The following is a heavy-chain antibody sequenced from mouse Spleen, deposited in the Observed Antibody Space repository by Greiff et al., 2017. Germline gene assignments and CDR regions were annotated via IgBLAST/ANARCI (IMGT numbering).Heavy chain of an antibody. CDR3: ARGEVIYYGYDEGSYYFDY. D-gene: IGHD2-2*01. Sequence: VQLQQSGPELVKPGASVKISCKASGYTFTDYYMNWVKQSHGKSLEWIGDINPNNGGTSYNQKFKGKATLTVDKSSSTAYMELRSLTSEDSAVYYCARGEVIYYGYDEGSYYFDYWGQGTTLTVSS. J-gene: IGHJ2*01. CDR1: GYTFTDYY. V-gene: IGHV1-26*01. CDR2: INPNNGGT.